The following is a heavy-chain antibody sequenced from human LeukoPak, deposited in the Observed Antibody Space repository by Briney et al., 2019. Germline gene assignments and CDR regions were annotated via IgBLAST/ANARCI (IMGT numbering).Heavy chain of an antibody. CDR2: INAGNGNT. CDR3: ARSSSSRVDY. D-gene: IGHD6-13*01. V-gene: IGHV1-3*01. J-gene: IGHJ4*02. CDR1: GYTFTSYA. Sequence: ASVKVSCKASGYTFTSYAMHWVRQAPGQRLEWMGWINAGNGNTKYSQKFQGRVTITRDTSASTAYMEPSSLRSEDTAVYYCARSSSSRVDYWGQGTLVTVSS.